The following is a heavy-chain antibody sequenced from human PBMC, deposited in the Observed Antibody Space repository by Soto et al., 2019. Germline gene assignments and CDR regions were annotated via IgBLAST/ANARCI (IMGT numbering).Heavy chain of an antibody. D-gene: IGHD4-17*01. V-gene: IGHV1-3*01. CDR2: INAGRGKT. CDR1: GFSFTSYS. J-gene: IGHJ4*02. CDR3: ARCIDNGYFDY. Sequence: QGQLVQSGAEVKKPGASVKVSCGTSGFSFTSYSFHWVRQAPAQGLQWMGWINAGRGKTKYSQQFQCRVTFTWDTSANTVYMELSRLTSEDTSVFGWARCIDNGYFDYWGQGTLVTVSA.